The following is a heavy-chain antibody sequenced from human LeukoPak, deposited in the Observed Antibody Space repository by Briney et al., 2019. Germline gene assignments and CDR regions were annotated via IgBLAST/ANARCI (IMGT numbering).Heavy chain of an antibody. Sequence: SETLSLTCTVSGGSISSYYWSWIRQPPGKGLEWIGYIYYSGSTNYNPSLKSRVTISVATSKNQFSLKLSSVTAADTAVYYCARVAERWLVAKFDPWGQGTLVTVSS. CDR1: GGSISSYY. CDR3: ARVAERWLVAKFDP. V-gene: IGHV4-59*01. J-gene: IGHJ5*02. CDR2: IYYSGST. D-gene: IGHD6-19*01.